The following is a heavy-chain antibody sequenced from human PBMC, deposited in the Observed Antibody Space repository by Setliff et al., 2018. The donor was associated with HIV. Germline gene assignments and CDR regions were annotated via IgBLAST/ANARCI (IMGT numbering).Heavy chain of an antibody. CDR2: INPSGAGT. Sequence: ASVKVSCKPSGYIFSNYYLHWVRQGPGQGLEWVGLINPSGAGTSYAQKFEGRVTMTRDTSTDTVYMELSSLKSDDTAVYYCVRRESDYGTKAGFRYWGQGTLGTAPQ. D-gene: IGHD4-17*01. CDR3: VRRESDYGTKAGFRY. CDR1: GYIFSNYY. V-gene: IGHV1-46*01. J-gene: IGHJ4*02.